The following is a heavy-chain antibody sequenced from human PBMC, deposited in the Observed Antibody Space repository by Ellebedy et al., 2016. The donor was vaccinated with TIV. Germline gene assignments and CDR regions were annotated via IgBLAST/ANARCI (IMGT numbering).Heavy chain of an antibody. CDR2: INPRGGST. CDR3: ARDVAGFDS. D-gene: IGHD2-15*01. V-gene: IGHV1-46*01. Sequence: ASVKVSCKASGYTFTSYFMHWVRQAPGQGLEWMGIINPRGGSTSYAQKFQGRVTMTRDTSTSTVYMELSSLRYDDTAVYYCARDVAGFDSWGQGTLVTVSS. CDR1: GYTFTSYF. J-gene: IGHJ5*01.